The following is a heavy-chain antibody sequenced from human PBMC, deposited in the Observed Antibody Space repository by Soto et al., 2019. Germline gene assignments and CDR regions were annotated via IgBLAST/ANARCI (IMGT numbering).Heavy chain of an antibody. J-gene: IGHJ4*02. V-gene: IGHV4-59*01. CDR2: IYDSGSP. CDR1: GGSISVYY. D-gene: IGHD1-26*01. Sequence: SSETLSLTCTISGGSISVYYWSWIRQPPGRALEWIGYIYDSGSPYYNPSLRSRVIISADTSKNQISLKLTSATAADTAVYYCARGVGSSPPRYWGRGTLVTVS. CDR3: ARGVGSSPPRY.